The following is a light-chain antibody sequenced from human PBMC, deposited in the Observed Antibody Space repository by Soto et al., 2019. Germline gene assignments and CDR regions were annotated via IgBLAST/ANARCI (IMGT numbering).Light chain of an antibody. CDR2: GAS. J-gene: IGKJ1*01. CDR3: QQYGSSIQT. V-gene: IGKV3-20*01. CDR1: QSVGSNY. Sequence: EIVLTQFPGTLSLSPGERATLSCRASQSVGSNYLAWYQQRPGQPPNLLIFGASHRAPDIPDRFSGSGSGTDFTLTISRLEPEDFAVYYCQQYGSSIQTFGQGPRWIS.